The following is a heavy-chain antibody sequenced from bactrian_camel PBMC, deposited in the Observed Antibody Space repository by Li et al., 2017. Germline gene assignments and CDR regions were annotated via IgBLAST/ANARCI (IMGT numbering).Heavy chain of an antibody. CDR3: AAAAPVFTTSFDY. V-gene: IGHV3S1*01. D-gene: IGHD2*01. CDR1: GYRYSTYC. Sequence: HVQLVESGGGSVQSGGSLTLSCAASGYRYSTYCMGWFRQAPGKGLEWVSAIHSGGRSTYYTDSVKGRFTISRDNAKNTLYLQMTSLKPEDTAMYYCAAAAPVFTTSFDYWGQGTQVTVSS. J-gene: IGHJ4*01. CDR2: IHSGGRST.